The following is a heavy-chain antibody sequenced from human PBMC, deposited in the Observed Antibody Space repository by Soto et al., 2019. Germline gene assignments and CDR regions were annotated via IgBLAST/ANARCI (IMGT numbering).Heavy chain of an antibody. CDR2: IIPMLAIT. CDR3: ALGSWSGETFDI. CDR1: GGTFNVYT. Sequence: QVQLVQSGAEVKKPGSSVKVSCKASGGTFNVYTIIWVRQAPGQGLEWMGRIIPMLAITNYAQRFQGRVTPTADTSTTTAHMELSSLTSEDTAVYYCALGSWSGETFDIWGQGTLVTVSS. D-gene: IGHD6-13*01. J-gene: IGHJ3*02. V-gene: IGHV1-69*02.